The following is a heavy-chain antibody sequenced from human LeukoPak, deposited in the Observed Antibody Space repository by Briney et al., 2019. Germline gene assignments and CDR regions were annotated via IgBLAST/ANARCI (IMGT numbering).Heavy chain of an antibody. D-gene: IGHD1-26*01. J-gene: IGHJ4*02. CDR3: ASTYNGSYHNDY. CDR2: IYPGDSDS. V-gene: IGHV5-51*01. CDR1: GYSFTSYW. Sequence: GESLKISCKGSGYSFTSYWIGWVRQMPLKGLEWMRIIYPGDSDSRFSQSFQAQVTISADKSISTAYLQWSSLKASDTAMYHCASTYNGSYHNDYWGQGILVTVSS.